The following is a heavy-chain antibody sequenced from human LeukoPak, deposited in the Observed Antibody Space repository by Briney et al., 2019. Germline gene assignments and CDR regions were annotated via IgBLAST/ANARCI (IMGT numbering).Heavy chain of an antibody. V-gene: IGHV1-18*01. Sequence: ASVKVSCKASGYTFTSYGISWVRQAPGQGLEWMGWISAYNGNTNYAQKLQGRVTMTTDTSTSTAYMELSRLRSDDTAVYYCARGELRSSSHHNWFDPWGQGTLVTVSS. CDR1: GYTFTSYG. CDR3: ARGELRSSSHHNWFDP. J-gene: IGHJ5*02. CDR2: ISAYNGNT. D-gene: IGHD1-7*01.